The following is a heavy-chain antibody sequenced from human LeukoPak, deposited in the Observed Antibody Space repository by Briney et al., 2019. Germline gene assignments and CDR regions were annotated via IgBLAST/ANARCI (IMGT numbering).Heavy chain of an antibody. CDR3: VAMLRGVGH. D-gene: IGHD3-10*01. V-gene: IGHV3-72*01. CDR2: SRHKGNNYAT. J-gene: IGHJ4*02. CDR1: GFTSSDHF. Sequence: GGSLRLSCAASGFTSSDHFMDWVLQAPGKGLEWVGRSRHKGNNYATQYAASVKDRFTISRDDSKNSLHLQMNSLKSEDTAVYFCVAMLRGVGHWGQGTLVTVSS.